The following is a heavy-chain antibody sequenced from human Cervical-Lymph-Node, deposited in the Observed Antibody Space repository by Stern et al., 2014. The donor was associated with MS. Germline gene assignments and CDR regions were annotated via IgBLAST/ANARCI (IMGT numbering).Heavy chain of an antibody. Sequence: QMQLVQSGAEVKKPGSSVKVSCKASGGPFSSYEITWVRQAPGQGLEWMGWIIPTFDTPTYAQKFQYRVTISADESTNTAYLELNGLKSDDTAIYFCARAYTYYSNSAGYWGQGTLVTVSS. D-gene: IGHD3-10*01. V-gene: IGHV1-69*01. CDR1: GGPFSSYE. CDR3: ARAYTYYSNSAGY. CDR2: IIPTFDTP. J-gene: IGHJ4*02.